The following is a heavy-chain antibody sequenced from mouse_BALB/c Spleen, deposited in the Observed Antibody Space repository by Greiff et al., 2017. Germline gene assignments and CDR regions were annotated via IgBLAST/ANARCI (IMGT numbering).Heavy chain of an antibody. D-gene: IGHD2-10*02. J-gene: IGHJ4*01. V-gene: IGHV5-9-4*01. CDR3: ARVYGNPYAMDY. Sequence: EVKLVESGGGLVKPGGSLKLSCAASGFTFSSYAMSWVRQSPEKRLEWVAEISSGGSYTYYPDTVTGRFTISRDNAKNTLYLEMSSLRSEDTAMYYCARVYGNPYAMDYWGQGTSVTVSS. CDR2: ISSGGSYT. CDR1: GFTFSSYA.